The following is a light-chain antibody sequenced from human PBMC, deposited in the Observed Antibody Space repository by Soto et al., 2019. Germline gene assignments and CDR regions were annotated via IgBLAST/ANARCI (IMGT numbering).Light chain of an antibody. CDR1: SSDVGGYNY. J-gene: IGLJ1*01. V-gene: IGLV2-14*03. Sequence: QSVLTQPASVSGSPGQSITISRTGTSSDVGGYNYVSWYQQHPGKAPKLMISDVTDRPSGVSNRFSGSKSGNTASLTISGLQAEDEAEYYRRSYTSSTTFVFGTGTKVTVL. CDR2: DVT. CDR3: RSYTSSTTFV.